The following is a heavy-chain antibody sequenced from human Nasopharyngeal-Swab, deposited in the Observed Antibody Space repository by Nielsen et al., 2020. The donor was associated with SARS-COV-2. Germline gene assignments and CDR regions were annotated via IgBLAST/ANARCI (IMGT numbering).Heavy chain of an antibody. CDR3: ARDGLDYDFWSAYFMDV. Sequence: VRQAPGKGLEWVSSISSSSYIYYADSLKGRFTISRDNAKNSLYLQMNSLRAEDTAVYYCARDGLDYDFWSAYFMDVWGQGTTVTVSS. CDR2: ISSSSYI. J-gene: IGHJ6*02. V-gene: IGHV3-69-1*01. D-gene: IGHD3-3*01.